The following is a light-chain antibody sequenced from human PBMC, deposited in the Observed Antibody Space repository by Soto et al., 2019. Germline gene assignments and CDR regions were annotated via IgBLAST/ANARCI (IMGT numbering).Light chain of an antibody. CDR3: QQYGSSPRT. J-gene: IGKJ1*01. CDR2: GAS. V-gene: IGKV3-20*01. Sequence: EIVLTQSPGTLSLSPGARATLSCRASQSVDSSYLAWYQQKPGQAPSLLIYGASSRATGIPDRFSGSGSGTDFTLTISRLEPEDFAVYYCQQYGSSPRTFGQGTKVDIK. CDR1: QSVDSSY.